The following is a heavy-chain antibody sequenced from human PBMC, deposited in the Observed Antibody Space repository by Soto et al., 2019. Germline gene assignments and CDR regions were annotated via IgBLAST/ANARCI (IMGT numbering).Heavy chain of an antibody. CDR1: GFTVSISY. J-gene: IGHJ4*02. Sequence: EVQLVESGGALVQPGGSLTLSCAASGFTVSISYMTWVRHVPGKGLEWVSIIYSDGHTYYTDSVKVRFTISSENSKNTLYLQMSSLRAEDTAVYYCAKRKYCPSTPCFDCWGQGTLVTVSS. CDR2: IYSDGHT. V-gene: IGHV3-66*01. D-gene: IGHD2-15*01. CDR3: AKRKYCPSTPCFDC.